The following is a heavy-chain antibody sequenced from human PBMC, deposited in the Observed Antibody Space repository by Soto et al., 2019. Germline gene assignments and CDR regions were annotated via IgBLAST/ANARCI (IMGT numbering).Heavy chain of an antibody. CDR1: GFTFTSSA. CDR3: AADRGLRFLEWLPDY. CDR2: IVVGSGNT. J-gene: IGHJ4*02. D-gene: IGHD3-3*01. Sequence: SVKVSCKASGFTFTSSAMQWVRQARGQRLEWIGWIVVGSGNTNYAQKFQERVTITRDMSTSTAYMELSSLRSEDTAVYYCAADRGLRFLEWLPDYWGQGTLVTVSS. V-gene: IGHV1-58*02.